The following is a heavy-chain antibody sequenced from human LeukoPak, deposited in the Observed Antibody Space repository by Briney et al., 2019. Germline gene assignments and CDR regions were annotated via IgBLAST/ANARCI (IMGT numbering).Heavy chain of an antibody. V-gene: IGHV4-30-4*01. CDR3: AREVHYYDSSGYYD. CDR2: IYYSGST. CDR1: GGSISSGDYY. J-gene: IGHJ4*02. D-gene: IGHD3-22*01. Sequence: SQTLSLTCTVSGGSISSGDYYWSWIRQPPGKGLEWIGYIYYSGSTYYNPSLKSRVTISVDTSKNQFSLNLSSVTAADTAVYYCAREVHYYDSSGYYDWGQGTLVTVSS.